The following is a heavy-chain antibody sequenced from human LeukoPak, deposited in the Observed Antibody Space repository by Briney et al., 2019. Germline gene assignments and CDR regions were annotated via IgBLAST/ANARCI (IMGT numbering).Heavy chain of an antibody. V-gene: IGHV4-34*01. J-gene: IGHJ4*02. Sequence: SETLSLTCAVYGGSFSGYYLSWIRQPPGKGLEWIGEINHSGSTNYNPSLKSRVTISVDTSKNQFSLKLSSVTAADTAVYYCARAAYDSSGYYLDYWGQGTLVTVSS. CDR3: ARAAYDSSGYYLDY. CDR2: INHSGST. CDR1: GGSFSGYY. D-gene: IGHD3-22*01.